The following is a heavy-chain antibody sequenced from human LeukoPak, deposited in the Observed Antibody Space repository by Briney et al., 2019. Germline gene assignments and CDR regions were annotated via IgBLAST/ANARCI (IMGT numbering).Heavy chain of an antibody. CDR2: ISNDGSNK. V-gene: IGHV3-30*03. CDR1: GFTFSPYA. J-gene: IGHJ6*02. D-gene: IGHD3-10*01. CDR3: ARSGSYYNSYYGMDV. Sequence: GGSLRLSCAASGFTFSPYAMHWVRQAPGKGLEWVALISNDGSNKYYADSVKGRFTISRDNSKNTLYLQMNSLRDEDTAVYYCARSGSYYNSYYGMDVWGQGTTVTVSS.